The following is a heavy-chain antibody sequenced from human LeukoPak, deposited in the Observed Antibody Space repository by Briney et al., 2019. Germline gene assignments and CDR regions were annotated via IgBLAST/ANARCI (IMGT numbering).Heavy chain of an antibody. J-gene: IGHJ4*02. D-gene: IGHD5-18*01. V-gene: IGHV3-23*01. Sequence: GGSLRLSCAASGFTFSSYGMSWVRQAPGKGLEWVSVISGSGGSTYYADSVKGRFTISRDNSKNTLYLQMNSLRAEDTAVYYCSGYSYGYGYWGQGTLVTVSS. CDR3: SGYSYGYGY. CDR1: GFTFSSYG. CDR2: ISGSGGST.